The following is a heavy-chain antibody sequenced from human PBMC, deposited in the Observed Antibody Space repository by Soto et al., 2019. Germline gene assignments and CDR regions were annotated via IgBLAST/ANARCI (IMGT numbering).Heavy chain of an antibody. CDR3: ARQNVYSSWASYGMDV. J-gene: IGHJ6*02. CDR2: IYPGDSDT. Sequence: PGESLKISFKGSGYSFTSYWIGWVHQMPGKGLEWMGIIYPGDSDTRYSPSFQGQVTISADKSISTAYLQWSSLKASDTAMYYCARQNVYSSWASYGMDVWGQGTTVTVSS. V-gene: IGHV5-51*07. CDR1: GYSFTSYW. D-gene: IGHD6-13*01.